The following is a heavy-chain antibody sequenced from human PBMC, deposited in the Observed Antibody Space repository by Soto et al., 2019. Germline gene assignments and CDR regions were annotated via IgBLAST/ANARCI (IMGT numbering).Heavy chain of an antibody. V-gene: IGHV4-4*07. J-gene: IGHJ4*02. D-gene: IGHD2-8*02. CDR1: GASITGSFF. CDR3: ARRMTPPGAPAWYYFDS. CDR2: FSLSGTT. Sequence: RSLTCTVSGASITGSFFWSWIRQPAGKGLEWIGRFSLSGTTNYNPSLRSRVTMSADVSKNQVSLRLTSVTAADTALYYCARRMTPPGAPAWYYFDSWGQGTLVTVSS.